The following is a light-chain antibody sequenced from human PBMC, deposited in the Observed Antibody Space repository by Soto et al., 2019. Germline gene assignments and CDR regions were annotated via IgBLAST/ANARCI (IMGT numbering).Light chain of an antibody. CDR2: GAS. CDR1: QSVSSN. J-gene: IGKJ1*01. CDR3: QQYNNWPRT. Sequence: EIVMTQSPGTLSVSPGEGATLSCRASQSVSSNLAWYQQKPGQAPRLLISGASTRATGIPARFSGSGSETGFTLTISSLQSEDFAVYYCQQYNNWPRTFGRGTKVEIK. V-gene: IGKV3-15*01.